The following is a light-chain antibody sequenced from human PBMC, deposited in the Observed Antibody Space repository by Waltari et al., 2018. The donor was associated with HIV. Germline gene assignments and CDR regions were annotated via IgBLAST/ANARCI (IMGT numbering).Light chain of an antibody. CDR2: KAS. V-gene: IGKV1-5*03. J-gene: IGKJ3*01. Sequence: DIRMTQFPSTLSASVGDRVTITCRASQNINSWLAWYQQGPGKAPRLLIHKASNLEYGVPSRFSGGGSGTEFNLTIDSLQPDDFATYYCQQYNIDLYTFGQGTKV. CDR1: QNINSW. CDR3: QQYNIDLYT.